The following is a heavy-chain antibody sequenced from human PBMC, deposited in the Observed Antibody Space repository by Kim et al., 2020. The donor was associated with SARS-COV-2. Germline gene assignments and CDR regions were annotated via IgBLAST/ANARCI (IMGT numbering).Heavy chain of an antibody. D-gene: IGHD6-19*01. CDR3: ASSAGYSSGWYVY. J-gene: IGHJ4*02. V-gene: IGHV1-3*01. Sequence: YSQKVQGRVTITRDTSASTAYMELSSLRSEDTAVYYCASSAGYSSGWYVYWGQGTLVTVSS.